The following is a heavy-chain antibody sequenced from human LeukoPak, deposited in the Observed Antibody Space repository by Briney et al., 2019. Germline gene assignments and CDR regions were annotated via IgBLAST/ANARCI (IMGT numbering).Heavy chain of an antibody. V-gene: IGHV3-21*01. CDR3: TSRGNY. J-gene: IGHJ4*02. CDR1: GFTFSDYS. Sequence: PGGSLRLSCAASGFTFSDYSMNWVRQAPGKGVEWVSSISSSSSYIFYAESVKGRFTISRDNAKNSLYLQMNSLRAEDTAVYYCTSRGNYWGQGALVSVSS. D-gene: IGHD6-13*01. CDR2: ISSSSSYI.